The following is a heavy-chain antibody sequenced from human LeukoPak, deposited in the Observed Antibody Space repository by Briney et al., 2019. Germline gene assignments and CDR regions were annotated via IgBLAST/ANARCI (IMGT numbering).Heavy chain of an antibody. CDR2: FDPEDGET. CDR1: GYTLTELS. CDR3: AKNPPLWFGGGGGESAFDI. V-gene: IGHV1-24*01. D-gene: IGHD3-10*01. J-gene: IGHJ3*02. Sequence: ASVKVSCKVSGYTLTELSMHWVRQAPGKGLEWMGGFDPEDGETIYAQKFQGRVTMTEDTSTDTAYMELSSLRSEDTAVYYCAKNPPLWFGGGGGESAFDIWGQGTMVTVSS.